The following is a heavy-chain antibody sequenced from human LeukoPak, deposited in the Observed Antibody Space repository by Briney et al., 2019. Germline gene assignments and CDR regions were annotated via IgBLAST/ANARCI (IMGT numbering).Heavy chain of an antibody. CDR3: ARHSYDSSGYGAFDI. Sequence: GGSLRLSCAASGFTFSSYSMNWVRQAPGKGLEWVSSISSSSSYIYYADSVKGRFTISRDNAKNSLYLQMNSLRAEDTAVYYCARHSYDSSGYGAFDIWGQGTMVTVSS. CDR1: GFTFSSYS. V-gene: IGHV3-21*01. CDR2: ISSSSSYI. J-gene: IGHJ3*02. D-gene: IGHD3-22*01.